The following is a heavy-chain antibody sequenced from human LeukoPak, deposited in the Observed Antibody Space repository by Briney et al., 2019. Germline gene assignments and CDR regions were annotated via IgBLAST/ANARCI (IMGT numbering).Heavy chain of an antibody. CDR1: GGSFSGYY. CDR2: INHSGST. D-gene: IGHD4-11*01. CDR3: ASLPSNTVTHDY. Sequence: PSETLSLTCAVYGGSFSGYYCSWIRQPPGKGLEWIGEINHSGSTNYNPSLKSRVTISVDTSKNQFSLKLRSVTAADTAVYYCASLPSNTVTHDYWGQGTLVTVSS. J-gene: IGHJ4*02. V-gene: IGHV4-34*01.